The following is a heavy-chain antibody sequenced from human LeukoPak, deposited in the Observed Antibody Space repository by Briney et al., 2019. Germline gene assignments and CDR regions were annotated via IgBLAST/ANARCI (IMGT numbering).Heavy chain of an antibody. CDR3: ARGNLDSSGSMGDY. Sequence: SSETLSLTCTVSGGSISSYYWSWIRQPPGKGLEWIGYIYYSGSTNYNPSLKSRVTISVDTSKNQFSLKLSSVTAADTAVYYCARGNLDSSGSMGDYWGQGTLVTVSS. V-gene: IGHV4-59*01. D-gene: IGHD3-22*01. CDR1: GGSISSYY. J-gene: IGHJ4*02. CDR2: IYYSGST.